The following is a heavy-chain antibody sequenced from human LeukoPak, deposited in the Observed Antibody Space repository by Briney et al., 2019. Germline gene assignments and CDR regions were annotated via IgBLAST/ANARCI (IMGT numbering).Heavy chain of an antibody. J-gene: IGHJ4*02. V-gene: IGHV1-2*02. CDR1: GYTFTDYY. D-gene: IGHD2-2*01. CDR3: ARGSVPAAAIPPFDY. Sequence: ASVKVSCKASGYTFTDYYMHWVRQAPGQGLEWMGWINPNSGGTNYAQKFQGRVTMTRDTSISTAYMELSRLRSDDTAVYYCARGSVPAAAIPPFDYWGQGTLVTVSS. CDR2: INPNSGGT.